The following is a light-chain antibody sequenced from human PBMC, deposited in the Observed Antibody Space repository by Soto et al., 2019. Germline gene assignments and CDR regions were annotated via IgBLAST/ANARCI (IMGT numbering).Light chain of an antibody. CDR3: QQRSNWGHT. CDR1: QSVSSY. J-gene: IGKJ4*01. V-gene: IGKV3-11*01. CDR2: DAS. Sequence: EIVLTQSPATLSLSPGERATLSCRASQSVSSYLAWYQQKPGQAPRLLIYDASNRATGIPARFSGSRSGTGFTLTISSLEPEDFAFYYCQQRSNWGHTFGGGTKWEIK.